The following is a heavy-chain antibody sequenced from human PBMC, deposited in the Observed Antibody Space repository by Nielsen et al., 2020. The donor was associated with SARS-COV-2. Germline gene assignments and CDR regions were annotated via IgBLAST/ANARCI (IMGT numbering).Heavy chain of an antibody. J-gene: IGHJ6*02. CDR2: IYYSGST. Sequence: SETLPLTCTVSGGSIISYYWSWTRQLPGKGLEWIGYIYYSGSTNYNPSLKSRVTISVDTSKNQFSLKLSSVTAADTAVYYCARAWGDCSGGSCYSGGYYYYGMDVWGQGTTVTVSS. CDR3: ARAWGDCSGGSCYSGGYYYYGMDV. D-gene: IGHD2-15*01. CDR1: GGSIISYY. V-gene: IGHV4-59*01.